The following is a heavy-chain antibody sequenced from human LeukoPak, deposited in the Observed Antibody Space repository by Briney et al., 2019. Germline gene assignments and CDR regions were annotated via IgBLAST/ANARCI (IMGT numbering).Heavy chain of an antibody. D-gene: IGHD4-17*01. CDR2: IYYSGST. CDR3: ARANYGDYFDY. CDR1: GGSISSYY. V-gene: IGHV4-59*08. Sequence: SETLSLTCTVSGGSISSYYWSWIRQPPGKGLEWIGYIYYSGSTNYNPSLKSRVTISVDTSKNQFSLKLSSVTAADTAVYYCARANYGDYFDYWGQGTLVTVSS. J-gene: IGHJ4*02.